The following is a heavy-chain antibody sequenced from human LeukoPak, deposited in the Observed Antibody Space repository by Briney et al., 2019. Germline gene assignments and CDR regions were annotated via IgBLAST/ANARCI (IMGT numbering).Heavy chain of an antibody. D-gene: IGHD6-13*01. CDR2: INPNSGGT. CDR3: ARDQGYSSSWYLVWAPYNWFDP. Sequence: GASVKVSCKASGYTFTGYYMHWVRQAPGQGLEWMGWINPNSGGTNYAQKFQGRVTMTRDTSISTAYMELSRLRSDDTAVCYCARDQGYSSSWYLVWAPYNWFDPWGQGTLVTVSS. CDR1: GYTFTGYY. J-gene: IGHJ5*02. V-gene: IGHV1-2*02.